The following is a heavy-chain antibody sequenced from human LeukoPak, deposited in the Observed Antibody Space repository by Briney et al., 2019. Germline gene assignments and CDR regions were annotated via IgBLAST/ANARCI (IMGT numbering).Heavy chain of an antibody. J-gene: IGHJ4*02. CDR1: GFTFSSYA. CDR2: ITSTDGST. D-gene: IGHD2-2*01. V-gene: IGHV3-23*01. CDR3: AKDPEDIVVVPAPGTGLFDY. Sequence: GGSLRLSCAASGFTFSSYAMSWVRQAPGKGLEWVSFITSTDGSTYYADSVKGRFTISRDDSKNTLYLQMNSLRAEDTAVYYCAKDPEDIVVVPAPGTGLFDYWGQGTLVTVSS.